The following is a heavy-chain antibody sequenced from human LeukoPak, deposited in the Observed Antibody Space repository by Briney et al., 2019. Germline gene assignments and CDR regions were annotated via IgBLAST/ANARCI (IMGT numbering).Heavy chain of an antibody. CDR2: IYSGGST. D-gene: IGHD6-19*01. V-gene: IGHV3-66*01. CDR3: ARASPGDIAVAGTLDY. J-gene: IGHJ4*02. CDR1: GFTVSSNY. Sequence: GGSLRLSCAASGFTVSSNYMSWVRQAPGKGLEWVSVIYSGGSTYYADSVKGRFTISRDNSKNTLYLQMNSLRAEDTAVYYCARASPGDIAVAGTLDYWGQGTLVTVSS.